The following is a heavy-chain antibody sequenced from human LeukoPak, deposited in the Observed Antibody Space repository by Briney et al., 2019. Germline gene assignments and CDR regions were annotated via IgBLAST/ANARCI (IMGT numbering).Heavy chain of an antibody. Sequence: YPSETLSLTCTVSGGSISSGGYYWSWVRQAPGTGLEWVSSISGSGSSIHYKESVRGRFTISRDNSGNSIYLQMNSLRAEDTAVYYCARFVANWNPGGMDVWGQGTTVIVSS. D-gene: IGHD1-20*01. CDR1: GGSISSGGYY. CDR2: ISGSGSSI. CDR3: ARFVANWNPGGMDV. V-gene: IGHV3-11*04. J-gene: IGHJ6*02.